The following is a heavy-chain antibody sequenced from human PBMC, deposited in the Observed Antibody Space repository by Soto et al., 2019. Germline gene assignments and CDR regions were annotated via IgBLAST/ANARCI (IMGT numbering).Heavy chain of an antibody. Sequence: GGSLRLSCAASGFTFSTYAMHWVRQAPGKGLEWVAVISYDGTNKYYADSVRGRFTISRDNSKNTLFLQMNSLRAEDTAVYYCAKDGVGYNYGYVMLDKYYYGMDVWGQGTTVTVSS. CDR1: GFTFSTYA. CDR2: ISYDGTNK. J-gene: IGHJ6*02. V-gene: IGHV3-30-3*01. CDR3: AKDGVGYNYGYVMLDKYYYGMDV. D-gene: IGHD5-18*01.